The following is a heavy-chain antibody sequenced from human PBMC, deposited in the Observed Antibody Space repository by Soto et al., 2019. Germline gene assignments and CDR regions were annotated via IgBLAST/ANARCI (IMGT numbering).Heavy chain of an antibody. CDR3: ASDLSVVPAGRGWFDV. Sequence: QVQLVQSGAEVKKPGSSVKVSCKASGGTFSSYAISWVRQAPGQGLEWMGGIIPVFGTANSAQKFQGRVTIAADEYTSTAYIELSILSSKDKAGYDCASDLSVVPAGRGWFDVGGQGTLVTVSA. CDR2: IIPVFGTA. D-gene: IGHD2-2*01. CDR1: GGTFSSYA. V-gene: IGHV1-69*01. J-gene: IGHJ5*02.